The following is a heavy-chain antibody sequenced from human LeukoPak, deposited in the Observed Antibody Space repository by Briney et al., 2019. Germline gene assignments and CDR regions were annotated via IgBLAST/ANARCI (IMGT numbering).Heavy chain of an antibody. CDR1: GFTVSSNY. J-gene: IGHJ4*02. D-gene: IGHD5-24*01. Sequence: PGGSLRLSCAASGFTVSSNYMSWIRQPPGKGLEWIGSIYYSGSTYYNPSLKSRVTISLDTSKNHFSLKLSSVTAADTAVYYCATSERWLQLVDYWGQGTLVTVSS. CDR3: ATSERWLQLVDY. V-gene: IGHV4-39*07. CDR2: IYYSGST.